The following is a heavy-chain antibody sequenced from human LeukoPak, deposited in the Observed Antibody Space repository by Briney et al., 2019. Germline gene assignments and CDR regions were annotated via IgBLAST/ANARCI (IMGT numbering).Heavy chain of an antibody. J-gene: IGHJ4*02. CDR3: AKWGDYDVLTGYYVSDN. V-gene: IGHV3-23*01. CDR2: ITGSGGNT. Sequence: GASLRLSCAASGFTFSNYAMSWVRQAPGKGLEWVSAITGSGGNTYYADSVKGRFTISRDNSKNTLYLQMNSLRAEDTAVYYCAKWGDYDVLTGYYVSDNWGQGTLVTVSS. D-gene: IGHD3-9*01. CDR1: GFTFSNYA.